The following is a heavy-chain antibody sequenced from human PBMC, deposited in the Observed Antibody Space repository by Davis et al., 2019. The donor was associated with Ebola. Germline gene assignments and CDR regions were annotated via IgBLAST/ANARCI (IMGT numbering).Heavy chain of an antibody. CDR1: GASISDTNYF. D-gene: IGHD2-21*01. J-gene: IGHJ5*02. CDR3: AREETRGSIAGWFDP. V-gene: IGHV4-39*02. Sequence: MPSETLSLTCTVSGASISDTNYFWAWIRQPPGKGLEWIGSVFYSGTPYYNPFLKSRVTMSVDTSKNQFSVRLNSLTAADTALYYCAREETRGSIAGWFDPWGQGTLVTVSS. CDR2: VFYSGTP.